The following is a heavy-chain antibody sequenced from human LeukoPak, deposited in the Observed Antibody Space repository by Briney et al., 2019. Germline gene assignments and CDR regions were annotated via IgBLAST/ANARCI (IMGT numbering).Heavy chain of an antibody. V-gene: IGHV3-23*01. J-gene: IGHJ4*02. CDR1: GFTFSSYA. D-gene: IGHD3-9*01. Sequence: PGGSLRLSCAASGFTFSSYAMSWVRQAPGKGLEWVSAISGSGGSTYYADSVKGRFTISRYNSKNTLYLQMNSLRAEDTAVYYCANVYILTGYFDYWGQGTLVTVSS. CDR3: ANVYILTGYFDY. CDR2: ISGSGGST.